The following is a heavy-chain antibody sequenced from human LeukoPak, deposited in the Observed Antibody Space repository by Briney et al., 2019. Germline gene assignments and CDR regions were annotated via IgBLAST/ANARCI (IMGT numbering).Heavy chain of an antibody. CDR1: GFTFSSYS. D-gene: IGHD2-15*01. CDR2: ISTDGYTT. V-gene: IGHV3-74*01. J-gene: IGHJ4*02. CDR3: VVGGSPGY. Sequence: GGSLRLSCAASGFTFSSYSMNWVRQAPGKGLVWVSRISTDGYTTDYADFVQGRFTASRDNTKNTWSLEMNSLRAEDTAVYYCVVGGSPGYWGQGTLVTVSS.